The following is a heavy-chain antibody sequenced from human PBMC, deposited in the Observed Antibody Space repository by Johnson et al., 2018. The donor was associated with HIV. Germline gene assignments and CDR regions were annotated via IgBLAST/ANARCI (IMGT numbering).Heavy chain of an antibody. Sequence: QVQLVESGGGLVKPGGSLRLSCTASGFTFSDYYMTWIRQAPGKGLDWVSYISSSGGTKYYADSVKGRFTISRDNSKNILYLQMNSLRAEDTAVYYCARDLGGGYSSSSYAFDIWGQGTMVTVSS. J-gene: IGHJ3*02. V-gene: IGHV3-11*04. CDR2: ISSSGGTK. CDR3: ARDLGGGYSSSSYAFDI. CDR1: GFTFSDYY. D-gene: IGHD6-13*01.